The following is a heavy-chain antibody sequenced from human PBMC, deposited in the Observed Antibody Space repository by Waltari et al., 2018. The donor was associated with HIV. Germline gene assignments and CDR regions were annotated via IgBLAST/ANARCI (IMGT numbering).Heavy chain of an antibody. Sequence: QVQLVQSGAEVTKPGASVKVSCKASGYTFTSYGIGWVRQAPGQGLEWMGWISAHTGNTKYEQKFQGGVTLTTDTSTSTAYMELRSLRSDDTAVYYCARGWHYYDTSGYYSYFDYWGQGTLVTVSS. D-gene: IGHD3-22*01. J-gene: IGHJ4*02. V-gene: IGHV1-18*01. CDR1: GYTFTSYG. CDR3: ARGWHYYDTSGYYSYFDY. CDR2: ISAHTGNT.